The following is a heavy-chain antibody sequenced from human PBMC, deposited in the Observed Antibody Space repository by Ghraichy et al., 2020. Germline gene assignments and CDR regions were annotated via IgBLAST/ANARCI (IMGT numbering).Heavy chain of an antibody. CDR3: AKDGGTYGDYDFDY. Sequence: LNSNAMGWVRQAPGKGLEWVSAISGSGGSTYYADSVKGRFTISRDNSKNTLYLQMNSLRAEDTAVYYCAKDGGTYGDYDFDYWGQGTLVTVIS. D-gene: IGHD4-17*01. CDR2: ISGSGGST. CDR1: LNSNA. V-gene: IGHV3-23*01. J-gene: IGHJ4*02.